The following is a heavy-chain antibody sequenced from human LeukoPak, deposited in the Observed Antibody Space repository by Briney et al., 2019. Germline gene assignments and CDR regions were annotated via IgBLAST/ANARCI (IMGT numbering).Heavy chain of an antibody. Sequence: RASETPSLTCTVSGVSISSYYWSWIRQPPGKGLEWIGYIYYSGSTNYNPSLKSRVTISVDTSKNQFSLKLSSVTAADTAVYYCARSQRAYDSSGYYYLRQDYFDYWGQGTLVTVSS. CDR3: ARSQRAYDSSGYYYLRQDYFDY. CDR2: IYYSGST. V-gene: IGHV4-59*01. CDR1: GVSISSYY. J-gene: IGHJ4*02. D-gene: IGHD3-22*01.